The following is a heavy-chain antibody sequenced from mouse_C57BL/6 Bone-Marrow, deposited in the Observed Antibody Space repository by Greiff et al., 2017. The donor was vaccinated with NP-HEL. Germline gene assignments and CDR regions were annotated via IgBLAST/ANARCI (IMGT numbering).Heavy chain of an antibody. CDR3: ASEGYDYDGRYFDV. V-gene: IGHV2-6*01. D-gene: IGHD2-4*01. CDR1: GFSLTSYG. CDR2: IWGVGST. Sequence: VQVVESGPGLVAPSQSLSITCTVSGFSLTSYGVDWVRQSPGKGLEWLGVIWGVGSTNYNSALKSRLSISKDNSKSQVFLKMNSLQTDDTAMYYCASEGYDYDGRYFDVWGTGTTVTVSS. J-gene: IGHJ1*03.